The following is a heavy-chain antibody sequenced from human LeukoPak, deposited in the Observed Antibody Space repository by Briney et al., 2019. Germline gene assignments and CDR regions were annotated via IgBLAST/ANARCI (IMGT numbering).Heavy chain of an antibody. CDR1: GGTFSSYA. D-gene: IGHD3-10*01. Sequence: GASVKVSCKASGGTFSSYAISWVRQAPGQGLEWMGWISAYNGNTNYAQKLQGRVTMTTDTSTTTAYMELRSLRSDDTAVYYCARANYHGSGSYCDYWGQGTLVTVSS. V-gene: IGHV1-18*01. J-gene: IGHJ4*02. CDR2: ISAYNGNT. CDR3: ARANYHGSGSYCDY.